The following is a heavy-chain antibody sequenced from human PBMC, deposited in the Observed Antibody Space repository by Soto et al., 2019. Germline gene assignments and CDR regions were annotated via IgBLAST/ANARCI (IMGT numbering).Heavy chain of an antibody. CDR1: GFTFTSPW. Sequence: EAQLVESGGGLVQPGGSLRLSCAASGFTFTSPWMSWVRQAPGKGLEWVANIKEAGREKSYEDSVKGRFTISRDNAKKSMYRQVNSLRAEGTAVYYCAREGLNCAGDFFDYWGQGTLVTVSS. CDR3: AREGLNCAGDFFDY. V-gene: IGHV3-7*05. CDR2: IKEAGREK. J-gene: IGHJ4*02. D-gene: IGHD2-21*02.